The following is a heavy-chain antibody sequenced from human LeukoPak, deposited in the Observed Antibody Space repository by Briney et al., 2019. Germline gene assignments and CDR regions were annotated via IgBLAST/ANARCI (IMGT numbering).Heavy chain of an antibody. CDR1: GGSISSGGYY. D-gene: IGHD4-11*01. V-gene: IGHV4-31*03. J-gene: IGHJ4*02. CDR2: IYYSGST. Sequence: ASQTLSLTCTVSGGSISSGGYYWSWIRQHPGKGLEWIGYIYYSGSTYYNPSLKSRVTISVDTSKNQFSLKLSSVTAADTAVYYCARIESPTVTTYFDYWGQGTPVTVSS. CDR3: ARIESPTVTTYFDY.